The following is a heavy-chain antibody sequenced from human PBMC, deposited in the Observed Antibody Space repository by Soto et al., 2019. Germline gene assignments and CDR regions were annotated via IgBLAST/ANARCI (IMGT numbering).Heavy chain of an antibody. Sequence: PSETLSLTCTVSGGSISGYYWSWIRQPPGKGLEWIGYIYYSGSTNYNPSLKSRVTISVDTSKNQFSLKLSSVTAADTAVYYCARDNGDKFYGMDVWGQGTTVTVSS. CDR2: IYYSGST. CDR3: ARDNGDKFYGMDV. D-gene: IGHD4-17*01. V-gene: IGHV4-59*01. J-gene: IGHJ6*02. CDR1: GGSISGYY.